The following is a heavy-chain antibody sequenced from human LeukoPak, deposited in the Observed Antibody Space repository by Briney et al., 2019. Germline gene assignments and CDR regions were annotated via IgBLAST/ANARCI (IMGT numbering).Heavy chain of an antibody. CDR2: INHSGST. D-gene: IGHD1/OR15-1a*01. J-gene: IGHJ3*01. Sequence: NASETLSLTCAVYGGSFSGYYWSWIRQPPGKGLEWIGEINHSGSTNYNPPLKSRVTISVDTSKNQFFLKLNSVTAADTAVYYCARGVYNWNIDVFDFWGQGTMVTVSS. CDR3: ARGVYNWNIDVFDF. V-gene: IGHV4-34*01. CDR1: GGSFSGYY.